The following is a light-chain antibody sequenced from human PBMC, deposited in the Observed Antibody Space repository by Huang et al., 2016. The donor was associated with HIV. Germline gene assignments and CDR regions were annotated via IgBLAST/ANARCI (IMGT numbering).Light chain of an antibody. CDR2: WAS. V-gene: IGKV4-1*01. J-gene: IGKJ2*01. Sequence: DIVLTQSPDSLAVSLGERATINCKSSQSVLYTSNNKSHLAWYQQKPGQPPGLLIYWASIRESGVPDRFSGSGSGTDFTLTIRSLQAEDVAVYYCQQYYGTPMYTFARGPNWRSN. CDR3: QQYYGTPMYT. CDR1: QSVLYTSNNKSH.